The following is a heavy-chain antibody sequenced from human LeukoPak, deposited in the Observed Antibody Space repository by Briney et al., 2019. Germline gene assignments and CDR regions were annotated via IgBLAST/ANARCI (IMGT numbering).Heavy chain of an antibody. Sequence: ASMKVSCKASGGTFSSYAISWVRQAPGQGLEWMGRIIPILGIANYAQKFQGRVTITADKSTSTAYMELSSLRSEDTAVYYCAGGPLAAAGTLASDIWGQGTVVTVSS. D-gene: IGHD6-13*01. CDR3: AGGPLAAAGTLASDI. CDR2: IIPILGIA. CDR1: GGTFSSYA. V-gene: IGHV1-69*04. J-gene: IGHJ3*02.